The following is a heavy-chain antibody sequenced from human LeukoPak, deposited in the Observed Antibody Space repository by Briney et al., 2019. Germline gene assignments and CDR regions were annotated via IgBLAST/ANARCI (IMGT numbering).Heavy chain of an antibody. V-gene: IGHV3-48*04. D-gene: IGHD1-1*01. CDR3: ARDHNYAFDN. CDR2: IGIDSGNT. CDR1: GFPFIDYS. J-gene: IGHJ4*02. Sequence: GGSLRLSCAASGFPFIDYSMNWVCQAPGKGLEWISYIGIDSGNTKYADSVKGRFTISGDSARNSLYLQMNSLRVEDTAVYYCARDHNYAFDNWGQGTLVTVSS.